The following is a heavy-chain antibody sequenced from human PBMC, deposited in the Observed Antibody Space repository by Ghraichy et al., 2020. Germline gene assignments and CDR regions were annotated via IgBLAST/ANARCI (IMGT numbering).Heavy chain of an antibody. Sequence: GGSLRLSCAASGFTFSSYSMNWVRQAPGKGLEWVSSISSSSSYIYYADSVKGRFTISRDNAKNSLYLQMNSLRAEDTAVYYCARDAVPWELRGNWFDPWGQGTLVTVSA. CDR2: ISSSSSYI. V-gene: IGHV3-21*01. J-gene: IGHJ5*02. CDR3: ARDAVPWELRGNWFDP. D-gene: IGHD1-26*01. CDR1: GFTFSSYS.